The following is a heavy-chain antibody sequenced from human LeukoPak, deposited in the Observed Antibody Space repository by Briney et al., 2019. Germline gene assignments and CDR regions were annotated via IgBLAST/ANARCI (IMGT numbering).Heavy chain of an antibody. CDR2: IYAGNSDT. D-gene: IGHD5-24*01. CDR3: AILNHPDGRVY. Sequence: GKSLKISCQGFGYTFTTSWIGWVRQLPGKGLEWMAIIYAGNSDTKYSPSCQGQVSLSTDRSISTAYLQWSSLQASDTAIYFCAILNHPDGRVYWGQGTLVTVSS. J-gene: IGHJ4*02. CDR1: GYTFTTSW. V-gene: IGHV5-51*01.